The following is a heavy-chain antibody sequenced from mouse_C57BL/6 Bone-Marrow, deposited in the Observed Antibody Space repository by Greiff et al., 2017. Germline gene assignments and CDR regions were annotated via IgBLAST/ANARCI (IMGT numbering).Heavy chain of an antibody. CDR1: GYSITSDY. CDR3: AGWCYCSSSLDD. Sequence: EVKLVESGPGLAKPSQTLSLTCSVTGYSITSDYWNWIRKFPGNKLEYMGYISYSGSTYYNQSLKSRISITRDTSKNQYYLQWNSVTTEDTTTYDGAGWCYCSSSLDDWGKGTTLTVSS. J-gene: IGHJ2*01. V-gene: IGHV3-8*01. CDR2: ISYSGST. D-gene: IGHD1-1*01.